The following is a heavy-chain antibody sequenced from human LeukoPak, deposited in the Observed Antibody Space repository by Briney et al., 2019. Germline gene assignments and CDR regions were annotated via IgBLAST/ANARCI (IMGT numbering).Heavy chain of an antibody. D-gene: IGHD2-15*01. Sequence: PSETLSLTCTVSGGSISSGEYYWSWIRQPPGKGLDWIGYTYYSGSTYYNPSLKSRVTISVDTSKNQFSLKLSSVTAADTAVYYCAREVVAALNWFDPWGQGTLVTVSS. CDR2: TYYSGST. CDR1: GGSISSGEYY. V-gene: IGHV4-30-4*01. CDR3: AREVVAALNWFDP. J-gene: IGHJ5*02.